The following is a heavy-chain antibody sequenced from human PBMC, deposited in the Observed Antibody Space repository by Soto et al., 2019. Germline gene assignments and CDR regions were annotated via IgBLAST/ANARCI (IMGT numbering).Heavy chain of an antibody. J-gene: IGHJ6*02. Sequence: SETLSLTCTVSGGSISSYYWSWIRQPPGKGLEWIGYIYYSGSTNYNPSLKSRVTISVATYKNQFSLKLSSVTAADTAVYYYARVLEAAAGWTNLYYYHGMDVWGQGTTVTVSS. V-gene: IGHV4-59*01. D-gene: IGHD6-13*01. CDR2: IYYSGST. CDR1: GGSISSYY. CDR3: ARVLEAAAGWTNLYYYHGMDV.